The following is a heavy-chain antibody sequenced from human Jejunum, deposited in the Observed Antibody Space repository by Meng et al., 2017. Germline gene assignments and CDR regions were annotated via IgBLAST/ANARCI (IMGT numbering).Heavy chain of an antibody. CDR3: ARGPNDFYFDS. J-gene: IGHJ4*02. CDR2: IQHRGNT. V-gene: IGHV4-34*09. CDR1: GGSFSGYY. D-gene: IGHD2-21*02. Sequence: QLQLQESGSGLVKPSQTLSLTCAVSGGSFSGYYWTLIRQAPGKGLEWIGEIQHRGNTNYNPSLKSRVTISLDTSKNQFSLRLTSVTAADTAVYYCARGPNDFYFDSWGQGTLVTVSS.